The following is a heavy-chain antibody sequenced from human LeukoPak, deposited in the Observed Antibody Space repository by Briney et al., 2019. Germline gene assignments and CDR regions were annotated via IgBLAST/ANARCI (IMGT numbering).Heavy chain of an antibody. Sequence: PGGSLTLSCAASGFTFSGSAMHWVRQASGKGLGWVGRIRSKANSYATAYAASVKGRFTISRDDSKNTAYLQMNSLKTEDTAVYYCTRHSDMVRGVIISDYWGQGALVTVSS. D-gene: IGHD3-10*01. CDR3: TRHSDMVRGVIISDY. V-gene: IGHV3-73*01. J-gene: IGHJ4*02. CDR1: GFTFSGSA. CDR2: IRSKANSYAT.